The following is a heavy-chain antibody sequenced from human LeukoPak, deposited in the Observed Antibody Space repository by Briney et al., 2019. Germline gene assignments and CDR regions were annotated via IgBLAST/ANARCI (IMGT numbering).Heavy chain of an antibody. CDR3: AKDLPASGWFS. Sequence: AGGSLRLSCAASGFTFTTYMTWVRQAPGKGLEWVSAISGSGDNTYYADSVRGRFIISRDNSKNTLYLQMNSLRAEDTAIYYCAKDLPASGWFSWGQGTLVTVSS. CDR1: GFTFTTY. V-gene: IGHV3-23*01. J-gene: IGHJ5*02. D-gene: IGHD6-19*01. CDR2: ISGSGDNT.